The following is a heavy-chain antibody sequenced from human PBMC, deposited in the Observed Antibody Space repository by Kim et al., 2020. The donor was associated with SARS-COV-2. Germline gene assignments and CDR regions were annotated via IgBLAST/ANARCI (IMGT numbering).Heavy chain of an antibody. D-gene: IGHD3-10*01. V-gene: IGHV4-59*13. CDR1: GGSISSYY. CDR3: ARGGGLWFGELLYPLFDY. Sequence: SETLSLTCTVSGGSISSYYWSWIRQPPGKGLEWIGYIYYSGSTNYNPSLKSRVTISVDTSKNQFSLKLSSVTAADTAVYYCARGGGLWFGELLYPLFDYWGQGTLVTVSS. J-gene: IGHJ4*02. CDR2: IYYSGST.